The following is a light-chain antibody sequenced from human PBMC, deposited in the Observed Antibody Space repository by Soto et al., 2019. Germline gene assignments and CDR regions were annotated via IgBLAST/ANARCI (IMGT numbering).Light chain of an antibody. Sequence: EIQMTQSPSSLSASVGYRVTITRRASHSMSRWLAWYQQKPGKAPKLLIYKASSLESGVPSRFSGSGSGTEFTLTIRSLQPDGFATYYCQQYNSDPYTFCQGTKVDIK. CDR2: KAS. V-gene: IGKV1-5*03. CDR3: QQYNSDPYT. CDR1: HSMSRW. J-gene: IGKJ2*01.